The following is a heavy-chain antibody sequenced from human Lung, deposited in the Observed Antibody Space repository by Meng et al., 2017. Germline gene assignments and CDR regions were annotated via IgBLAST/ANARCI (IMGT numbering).Heavy chain of an antibody. J-gene: IGHJ4*02. CDR3: ARKGYSSSSGNDY. CDR1: GGTFSSYA. CDR2: IIPIFGTA. V-gene: IGHV1-69*01. Sequence: QGQLVQSGDEVTRPGSSVKVSSKASGGTFSSYAISWVRQAPGQGLEGMGGIIPIFGTANYAQKFQGRVTITADESTSTAYMELSSLRSEDTAVYYCARKGYSSSSGNDYWGQGTLVTVSS. D-gene: IGHD6-6*01.